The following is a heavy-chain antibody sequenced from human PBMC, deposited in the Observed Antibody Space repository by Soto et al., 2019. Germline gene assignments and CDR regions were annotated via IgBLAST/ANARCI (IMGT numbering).Heavy chain of an antibody. CDR3: AKDLGYCTNGVCYRPLAMDV. V-gene: IGHV3-23*01. J-gene: IGHJ6*02. Sequence: PGGSLRLSCAASGFTFSSYAMSWVRQAPGKGLEWVSAISGSGGSTYYADSVKGRFTISRDNSENTLYLQMNSLRAEDTAVYYCAKDLGYCTNGVCYRPLAMDVWGQGTTVTVSS. CDR1: GFTFSSYA. D-gene: IGHD2-8*01. CDR2: ISGSGGST.